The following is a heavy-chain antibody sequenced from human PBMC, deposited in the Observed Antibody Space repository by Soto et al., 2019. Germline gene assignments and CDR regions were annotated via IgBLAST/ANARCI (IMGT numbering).Heavy chain of an antibody. D-gene: IGHD3-22*01. J-gene: IGHJ1*01. CDR1: GFTFSSYG. CDR3: AKDRYYYDSSGLPRYFQH. CDR2: ISYDGSNK. V-gene: IGHV3-30*18. Sequence: QVQLVESGGGVVQPGRSLRLSCAASGFTFSSYGMHWVRQAPGKGLEWVAVISYDGSNKYYADSVKGRFTISRDNSKNTLYLQMNSLRAEDTAVYYCAKDRYYYDSSGLPRYFQHWGQCNLGTVSS.